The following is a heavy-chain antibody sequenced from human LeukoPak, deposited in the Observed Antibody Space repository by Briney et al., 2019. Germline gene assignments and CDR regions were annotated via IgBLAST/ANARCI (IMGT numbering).Heavy chain of an antibody. D-gene: IGHD5-24*01. CDR2: IRSSSSYI. CDR1: GFTFSSYA. J-gene: IGHJ4*02. V-gene: IGHV3-21*03. CDR3: ARGDGYDFFDY. Sequence: GGSLRLSCAASGFTFSSYAMSWVRQAPGKGLERVASIRSSSSYIQYADLVKGRFTISRDNAKNSLFLQMNSLRAEDTAVYYCARGDGYDFFDYWGQGNMVTVSS.